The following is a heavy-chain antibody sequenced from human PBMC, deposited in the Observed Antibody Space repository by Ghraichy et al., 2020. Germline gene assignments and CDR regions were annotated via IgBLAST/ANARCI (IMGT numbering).Heavy chain of an antibody. D-gene: IGHD2-2*01. CDR2: IYYSGST. V-gene: IGHV4-59*01. CDR1: GGSISSYY. Sequence: ESLNISCTVSGGSISSYYWSWIRQPPGKGLEWIGYIYYSGSTNYNPSLKSRVTISVDTSKNQFSLKLSSVTAADTAVYYCARDYQLLYFDYWGQGTLVTVSS. J-gene: IGHJ4*02. CDR3: ARDYQLLYFDY.